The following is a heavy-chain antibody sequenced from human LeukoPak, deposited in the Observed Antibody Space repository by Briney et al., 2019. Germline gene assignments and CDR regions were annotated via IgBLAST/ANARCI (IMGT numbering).Heavy chain of an antibody. CDR3: ARGRSGSYFLGDY. J-gene: IGHJ4*02. CDR2: INTNTGNP. Sequence: ASVKVSCKASGGTFSSYAISWVRQAPGQGLEWMGWINTNTGNPTYAQGFTGRFVFSLDTSVSTAYLQISSLKAEDTAVYYCARGRSGSYFLGDYWGQGTLVTVSS. V-gene: IGHV7-4-1*02. D-gene: IGHD3-10*01. CDR1: GGTFSSYA.